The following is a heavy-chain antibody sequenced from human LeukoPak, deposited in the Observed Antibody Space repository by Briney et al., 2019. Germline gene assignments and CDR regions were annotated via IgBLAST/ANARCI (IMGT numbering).Heavy chain of an antibody. CDR3: GRDPSLRTTLDY. CDR1: TFTFSNYG. J-gene: IGHJ4*02. D-gene: IGHD1-1*01. Sequence: GGSLRLSCAASTFTFSNYGMHWVRQAPGKGLEWVTIISYDGSNKYYADSVKGRFTISRDNSKNTLYLQMNSLRAEDTAVYYCGRDPSLRTTLDYWGQGTLVTVSS. V-gene: IGHV3-30*03. CDR2: ISYDGSNK.